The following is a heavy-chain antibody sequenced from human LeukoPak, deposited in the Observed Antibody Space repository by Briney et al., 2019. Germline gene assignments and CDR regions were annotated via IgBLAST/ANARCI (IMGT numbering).Heavy chain of an antibody. D-gene: IGHD3-3*01. V-gene: IGHV3-30-3*01. CDR2: ISYDGSNK. CDR1: GFTFSSYA. Sequence: PGRSLRLSCAASGFTFSSYAMHWVRQAPGKGLEWVAVISYDGSNKYYADSVKGRFTISRDHSKNTLYLQMNSLRAEDTAVYYCAKVGPDYDFWSGYPKTFDYWGQGTLVTVSS. CDR3: AKVGPDYDFWSGYPKTFDY. J-gene: IGHJ4*02.